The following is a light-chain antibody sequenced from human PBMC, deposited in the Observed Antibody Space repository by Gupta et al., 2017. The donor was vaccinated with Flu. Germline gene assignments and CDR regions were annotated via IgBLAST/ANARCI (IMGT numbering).Light chain of an antibody. V-gene: IGKV1-33*01. CDR3: QQYDNLPPELT. Sequence: DIQMTQSPSSLSASVGDRVTITCQASQDISNYLNWYQQKPGKAPKPLIYDASNLETGVPSRFSGSGSGTDFTFTISSLQPEDIATYYCQQYDNLPPELTFGGGTKVEIK. CDR1: QDISNY. J-gene: IGKJ4*01. CDR2: DAS.